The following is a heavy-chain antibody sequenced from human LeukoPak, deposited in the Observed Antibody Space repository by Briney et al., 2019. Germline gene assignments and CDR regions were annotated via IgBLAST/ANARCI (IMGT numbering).Heavy chain of an antibody. Sequence: GGSLRLSCAASGFTFSSYKMNWVRQAPGKGLEWVSSITSSSSYIYYADSVKGRFTISRDNDKNTVFLEMNSLRAEDTAVYYCARDGASIDDQYYGLDVWGQGTTVTVSS. CDR3: ARDGASIDDQYYGLDV. J-gene: IGHJ6*02. CDR2: ITSSSSYI. V-gene: IGHV3-21*06. D-gene: IGHD1-1*01. CDR1: GFTFSSYK.